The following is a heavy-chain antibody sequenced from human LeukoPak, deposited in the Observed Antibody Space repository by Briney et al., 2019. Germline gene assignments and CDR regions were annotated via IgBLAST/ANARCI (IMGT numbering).Heavy chain of an antibody. J-gene: IGHJ5*02. Sequence: SETLSLTCTVSGYSISSGYYWSWIRQPAGKGLEWIGRIYTSGSTNYNPSLKSRVTMSVDTSKNQFSLKLSSVTAADTAVYYCASASPDLLWFGEFGSWGQGTLVTVSS. D-gene: IGHD3-10*01. CDR1: GYSISSGYY. CDR3: ASASPDLLWFGEFGS. V-gene: IGHV4-4*07. CDR2: IYTSGST.